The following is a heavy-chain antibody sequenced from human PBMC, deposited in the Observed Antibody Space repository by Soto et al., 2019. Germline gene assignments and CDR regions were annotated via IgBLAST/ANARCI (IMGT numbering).Heavy chain of an antibody. Sequence: HPGGSLRLSCAASGFTFSSYTMNWVRQAPGQGLEWVSATVGNGDSTLYADSVKGRFTISRDNANNTLYLQMNSLRAEDTAIYYWARASVTSYPGSRVFDYWGQGTLVTVSS. D-gene: IGHD1-26*01. CDR3: ARASVTSYPGSRVFDY. CDR1: GFTFSSYT. J-gene: IGHJ4*02. V-gene: IGHV3-23*01. CDR2: TVGNGDST.